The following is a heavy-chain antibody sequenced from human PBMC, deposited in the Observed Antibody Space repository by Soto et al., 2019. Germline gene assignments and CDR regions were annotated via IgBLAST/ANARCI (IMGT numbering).Heavy chain of an antibody. CDR3: AARHFWSGPWTDRRLDD. V-gene: IGHV4-4*02. D-gene: IGHD3-3*02. CDR2: ISHSGST. J-gene: IGHJ4*02. CDR1: GDSINSRHW. Sequence: PSETLSLTCAVSGDSINSRHWWNFFRQPPGKGLEWIGQISHSGSTNYNPSLTSRVTISVDKSKNHFSLKVTSVTAADTAVYYCAARHFWSGPWTDRRLDDWGQGTLVTVSS.